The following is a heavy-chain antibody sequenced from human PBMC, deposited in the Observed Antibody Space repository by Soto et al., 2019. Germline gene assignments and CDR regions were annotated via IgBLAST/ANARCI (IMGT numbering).Heavy chain of an antibody. CDR2: IVPVFGRP. CDR1: GYTFTSYD. CDR3: AREGSGYNF. D-gene: IGHD5-12*01. Sequence: SVKVSCKASGYTFTSYDINWVRQAPGQGLEWMGGIVPVFGRPNYAQRFRGRLTITADESTSTGYMELISLRSDDAAVYYCAREGSGYNFWGQGTQVTVSS. J-gene: IGHJ4*02. V-gene: IGHV1-69*13.